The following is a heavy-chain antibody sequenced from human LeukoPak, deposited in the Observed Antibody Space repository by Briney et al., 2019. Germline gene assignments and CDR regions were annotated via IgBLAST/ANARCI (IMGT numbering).Heavy chain of an antibody. CDR2: INTDGSST. Sequence: GGSLRLSCAASGFTFSSYWMHWVRQAPGKGLVWVSRINTDGSSTSYADSVKGRFTISRDNAKNSLYLQMNSLRAEDTAVFYCARVGYYASGSFYVPYGMDVWGQGTTVTVSS. V-gene: IGHV3-74*01. D-gene: IGHD3-10*01. CDR3: ARVGYYASGSFYVPYGMDV. J-gene: IGHJ6*02. CDR1: GFTFSSYW.